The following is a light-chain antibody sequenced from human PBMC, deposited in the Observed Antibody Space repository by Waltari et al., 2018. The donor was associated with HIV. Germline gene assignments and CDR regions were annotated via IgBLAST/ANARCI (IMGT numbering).Light chain of an antibody. Sequence: QSVLTQPPSASGTHGQSVTISCSGSGPNIGSNYVYWYQQVPGTAPKLLIFRDRQRPSGVPDRFSASKSGTSASLAISGLRSEDEAHYYYATWDDRENGHGIFGGGTQLTVL. J-gene: IGLJ7*01. V-gene: IGLV1-47*01. CDR2: RDR. CDR3: ATWDDRENGHGI. CDR1: GPNIGSNY.